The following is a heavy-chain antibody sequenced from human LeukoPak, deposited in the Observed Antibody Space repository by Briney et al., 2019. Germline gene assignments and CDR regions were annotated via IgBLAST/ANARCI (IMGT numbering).Heavy chain of an antibody. CDR2: INPNSGGT. Sequence: ASVKVSCKASGYTFTGYYMHWVRQAPGQGLEWMGWINPNSGGTNYAQRFRGRVTLTRNTSTKTAYMEVTRLTSDDTGVYYCARVPRGWDFSTRGRWFDPWGQGALVTVSS. V-gene: IGHV1-2*02. J-gene: IGHJ5*02. CDR1: GYTFTGYY. D-gene: IGHD1-26*01. CDR3: ARVPRGWDFSTRGRWFDP.